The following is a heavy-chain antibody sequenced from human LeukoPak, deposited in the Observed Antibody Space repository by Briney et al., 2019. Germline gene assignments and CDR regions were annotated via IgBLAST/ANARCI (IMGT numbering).Heavy chain of an antibody. J-gene: IGHJ6*02. CDR2: ISYDGSNK. Sequence: GGSLRLSCAASGFTSSSYAMSWVRQAPGKGLEWVAVISYDGSNKYYADSVKGRFTISRDNSKNTLYLQMNSLRAEDTAVYYCAKEDTAMVYYYYGMDVWGQGTTVTVSS. CDR1: GFTSSSYA. CDR3: AKEDTAMVYYYYGMDV. V-gene: IGHV3-30*18. D-gene: IGHD5-18*01.